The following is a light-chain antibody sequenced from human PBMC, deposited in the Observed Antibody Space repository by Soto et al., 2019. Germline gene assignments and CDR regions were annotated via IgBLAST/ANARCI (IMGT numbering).Light chain of an antibody. Sequence: QSALTQPASVSGSPGQSITISCTGTSSDFGGYNLVSWYQQHPGKAPKLMIYEGSKRPSGVSNRFSASKSGNTASLTISGLQAEDEADYYCCSYAGSSTYYVFGTGTKVTVL. V-gene: IGLV2-23*01. J-gene: IGLJ1*01. CDR3: CSYAGSSTYYV. CDR2: EGS. CDR1: SSDFGGYNL.